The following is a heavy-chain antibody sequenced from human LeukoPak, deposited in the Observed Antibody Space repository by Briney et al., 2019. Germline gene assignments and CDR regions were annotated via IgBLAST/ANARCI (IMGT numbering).Heavy chain of an antibody. CDR1: GFTFSSYD. Sequence: GGSLRLSCTASGFTFSSYDMHWVRQDKGKGLEWVSAISTAGDPYYLGSVKGRFTISRENAKNSFYLQMNSLRAGDTAVYYCAGQARPGAAEGAFEIWGQGTMVTVSS. V-gene: IGHV3-13*05. J-gene: IGHJ3*02. D-gene: IGHD2-2*01. CDR2: ISTAGDP. CDR3: AGQARPGAAEGAFEI.